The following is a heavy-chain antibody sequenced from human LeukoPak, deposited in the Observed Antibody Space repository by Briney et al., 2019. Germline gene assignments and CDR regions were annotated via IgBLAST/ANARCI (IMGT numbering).Heavy chain of an antibody. J-gene: IGHJ6*03. CDR2: IYYSGST. CDR3: AREVRGAALGYYYYYMDV. V-gene: IGHV4-59*01. D-gene: IGHD6-6*01. CDR1: GGSISSYC. Sequence: PSETLSLTCTVSGGSISSYCWSWIRQPPGKGLEWIGYIYYSGSTNYNPSLKSRVTISVDTSKNQFSLKLSSVTAADTAVYYCAREVRGAALGYYYYYMDVWGKGTTVTVSS.